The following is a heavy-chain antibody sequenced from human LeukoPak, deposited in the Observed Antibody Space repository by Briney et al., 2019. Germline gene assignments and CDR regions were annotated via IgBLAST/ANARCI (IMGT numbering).Heavy chain of an antibody. D-gene: IGHD3-22*01. Sequence: ASVKVSCKASGYTFTSYGISWVRQAPGQGLEWMGRIIPILGIANYAQKFQGRVTITADKSTSTAYMELSSLRSEDTAVYYCARDGGGEQYYDSSGYYDYWGQGTLVTVSS. V-gene: IGHV1-69*04. CDR2: IIPILGIA. CDR1: GYTFTSYG. J-gene: IGHJ4*02. CDR3: ARDGGGEQYYDSSGYYDY.